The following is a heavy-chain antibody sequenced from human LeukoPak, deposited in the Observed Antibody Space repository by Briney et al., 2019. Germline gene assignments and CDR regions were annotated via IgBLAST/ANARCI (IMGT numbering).Heavy chain of an antibody. CDR2: IYYSGST. J-gene: IGHJ4*02. V-gene: IGHV4-31*03. D-gene: IGHD3-22*01. CDR1: GGSISSGGYY. CDR3: ARDLYDSSGYYFPFDY. Sequence: SQTLSLTCTVSGGSISSGGYYWSWIRQHPGKGLEWIGYIYYSGSTYYNPSLKSRVTISVDTSKNQFSLKLSSVTAADTAVYYCARDLYDSSGYYFPFDYWGQGTLVTVSS.